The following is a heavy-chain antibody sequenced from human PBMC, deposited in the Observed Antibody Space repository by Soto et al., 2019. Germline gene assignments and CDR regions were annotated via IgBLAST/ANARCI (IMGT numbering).Heavy chain of an antibody. Sequence: GGSLRLSCAASGFTFSSYWMHWVRQAPGKGLVWVSRINSDGSSTSYADSVKGRFTISRDNAKNTLYLQMNSLRAEDTAVYYCARLSTYYYDSSGYYPYGMDVWGQGTTVTVSS. CDR2: INSDGSST. V-gene: IGHV3-74*01. CDR3: ARLSTYYYDSSGYYPYGMDV. D-gene: IGHD3-22*01. CDR1: GFTFSSYW. J-gene: IGHJ6*02.